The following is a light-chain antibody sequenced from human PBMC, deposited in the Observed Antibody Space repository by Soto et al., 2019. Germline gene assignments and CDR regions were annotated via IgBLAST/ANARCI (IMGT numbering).Light chain of an antibody. Sequence: DIVMTQSPDSLAVSLGERATINCKSSQSVLYRSNNKNYLAWYRQKPGQPPKLLIYWASTRESGVPDRFSGSGYGTDFTLTISSLQAEDVAVYYCQQYYSTPPTFGQGTKVEIK. V-gene: IGKV4-1*01. CDR1: QSVLYRSNNKNY. J-gene: IGKJ1*01. CDR2: WAS. CDR3: QQYYSTPPT.